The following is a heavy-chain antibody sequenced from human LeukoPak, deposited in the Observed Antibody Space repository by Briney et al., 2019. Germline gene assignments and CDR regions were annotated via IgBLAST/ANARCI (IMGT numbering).Heavy chain of an antibody. D-gene: IGHD1-26*01. CDR1: GFTFSNYA. CDR3: ARRALGSYYGYYFDY. Sequence: QPRGPLRLSCAASGFTFSNYAMSWVRQAPGKGLEWVSGISSNGASTYYRDSMKGRFTISRDNSKNTVYLQMNSLRAEDAAVYYCARRALGSYYGYYFDYWGQGTLVTVSS. CDR2: ISSNGAST. J-gene: IGHJ4*02. V-gene: IGHV3-23*01.